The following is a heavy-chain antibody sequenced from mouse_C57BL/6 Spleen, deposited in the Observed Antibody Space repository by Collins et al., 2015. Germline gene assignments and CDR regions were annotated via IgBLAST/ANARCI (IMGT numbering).Heavy chain of an antibody. D-gene: IGHD1-1*01. Sequence: QVQLKQSGAELVRPGASVKLSCKASGYTFTDYYINWVKQRPGQGLEWIARIYPGSGNTYYNEKFKGKATLTAEKSSSTAYMQLSSLTSEDSAVYFCARNVRGSSYDYYAMDYWGQGTSVTVSS. J-gene: IGHJ4*01. CDR1: GYTFTDYY. V-gene: IGHV1-76*01. CDR2: IYPGSGNT. CDR3: ARNVRGSSYDYYAMDY.